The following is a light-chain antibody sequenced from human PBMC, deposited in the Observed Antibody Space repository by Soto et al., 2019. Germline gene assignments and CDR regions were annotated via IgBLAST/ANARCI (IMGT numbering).Light chain of an antibody. J-gene: IGKJ1*01. V-gene: IGKV3-15*01. CDR3: QQYNNWPRT. CDR2: GAS. Sequence: EIVMTQSPATLSVSPGERATLSCRASQSVSSNLAWYQQKPGQAPRLLISGASTRATDIPGRFSGSGSGTEFTLTISSLQSEDFAVYYCQQYNNWPRTFGQGTKVEIK. CDR1: QSVSSN.